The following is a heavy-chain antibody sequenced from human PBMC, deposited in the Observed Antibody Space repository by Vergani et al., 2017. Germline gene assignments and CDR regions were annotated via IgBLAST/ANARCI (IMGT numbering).Heavy chain of an antibody. V-gene: IGHV4-4*07. CDR1: GGSISSYY. D-gene: IGHD1-26*01. CDR2: IYTSGST. J-gene: IGHJ4*02. Sequence: QVQLQESGPGLVKPSETLSLTCTVSGGSISSYYWSWIRQPAGKGLEWIGRIYTSGSTNYNPSLKSRVTISVDTSKNQFSLKLSSVTAADTAVYYCARDVRSGSYLYYFDYWGQGTLVTVSS. CDR3: ARDVRSGSYLYYFDY.